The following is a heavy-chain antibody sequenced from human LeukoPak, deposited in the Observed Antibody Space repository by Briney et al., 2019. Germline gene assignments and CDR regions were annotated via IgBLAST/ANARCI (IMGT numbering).Heavy chain of an antibody. V-gene: IGHV4-39*07. CDR2: IYYSGST. CDR3: ASQIAVAAFDY. CDR1: GGSISSSSYY. D-gene: IGHD6-19*01. Sequence: PSETLSLTCTVSGGSISSSSYYWGWIRQPPGKGLEWIGSIYYSGSTYYNPSLKSRVTISVDTSKNQFSLKLSSVTAADTAVYYCASQIAVAAFDYWGQGTLVTVSS. J-gene: IGHJ4*02.